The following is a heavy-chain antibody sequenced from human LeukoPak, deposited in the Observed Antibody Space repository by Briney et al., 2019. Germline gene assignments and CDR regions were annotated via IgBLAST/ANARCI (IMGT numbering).Heavy chain of an antibody. CDR3: AKDDSGGYFPDF. D-gene: IGHD3-22*01. J-gene: IGHJ4*02. V-gene: IGHV3-23*01. CDR2: IGADAGST. Sequence: RTGGSLRLSCAASGFTFSDCAMTWVRQAPGKGLEWVSAIGADAGSTYYADSVKGRFTISRDNSKNTLYLQMNSLRAEDTALYYCAKDDSGGYFPDFWGQGTLVTVSS. CDR1: GFTFSDCA.